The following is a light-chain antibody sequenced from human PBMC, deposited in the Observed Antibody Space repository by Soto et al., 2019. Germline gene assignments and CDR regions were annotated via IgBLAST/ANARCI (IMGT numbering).Light chain of an antibody. V-gene: IGKV3D-15*01. CDR1: QSVSSGY. Sequence: EIVLTQSRGTLSLSPGERASLSCRASQSVSSGYLAWYQQKPGQAPRLLIYGASTRATGIPDRFSGSGSGTEFTLTISSLQSEDFAVYYCQQYNNWPSWTFGQGTKVDIK. CDR3: QQYNNWPSWT. J-gene: IGKJ1*01. CDR2: GAS.